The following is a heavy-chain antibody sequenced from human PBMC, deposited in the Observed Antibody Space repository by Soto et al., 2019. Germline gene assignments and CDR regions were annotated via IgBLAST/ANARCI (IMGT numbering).Heavy chain of an antibody. CDR3: TTNDY. J-gene: IGHJ4*02. V-gene: IGHV3-15*01. CDR1: GFNFSDAW. CDR2: IKDRGYGGTA. Sequence: GGSLRLSCVASGFNFSDAWMTWVRQAPGKGLEWVGRIKDRGYGGTADYAASVKGRFTMSRDDSTNMLFLQMNSLKSEDTAVYYCTTNDYWGQGTQVTVSS.